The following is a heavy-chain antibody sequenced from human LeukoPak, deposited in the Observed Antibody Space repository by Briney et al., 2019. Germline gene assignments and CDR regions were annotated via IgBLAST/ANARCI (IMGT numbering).Heavy chain of an antibody. CDR2: ISYDGSNK. V-gene: IGHV3-30*03. CDR1: GFTFSSYG. J-gene: IGHJ6*04. CDR3: ARKAYGLDV. Sequence: GRSLRLSCAASGFTFSSYGMHWVRQAPGKGLEWVAVISYDGSNKYYADSVKGRFTISRDSAKNSLYLQMNSLRAEDTAVYYCARKAYGLDVWGKGTTVTVSS.